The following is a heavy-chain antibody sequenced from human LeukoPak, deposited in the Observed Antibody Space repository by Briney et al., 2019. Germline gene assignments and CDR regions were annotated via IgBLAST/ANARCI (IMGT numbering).Heavy chain of an antibody. D-gene: IGHD3-3*01. CDR2: IKEDVSDK. Sequence: GGSLRLSCAASGFTIDDYWMSWVRQAPGKGLEWVANIKEDVSDKYYVDSVKGRFTNSRDNAKNSLYLQMSRLRAEDTAVYYCARVGVAGFDYWGQGILVTVSS. J-gene: IGHJ4*02. CDR1: GFTIDDYW. CDR3: ARVGVAGFDY. V-gene: IGHV3-7*03.